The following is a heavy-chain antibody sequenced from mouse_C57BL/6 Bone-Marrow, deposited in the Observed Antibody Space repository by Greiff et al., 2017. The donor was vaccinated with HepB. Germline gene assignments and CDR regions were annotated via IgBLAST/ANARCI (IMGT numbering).Heavy chain of an antibody. CDR1: GFTFSDYG. D-gene: IGHD2-2*01. J-gene: IGHJ3*01. V-gene: IGHV5-17*01. CDR3: ARPFYGYFAY. CDR2: ISSGSSTI. Sequence: EVQVVESGGGLVKPGGSLKLSCAASGFTFSDYGMHWVRQAPEKGLEWVAYISSGSSTIYYADTVKGRFTISRDNAKNTLFLQMTSLRAEDTAMYYCARPFYGYFAYWGQGTLVTVSA.